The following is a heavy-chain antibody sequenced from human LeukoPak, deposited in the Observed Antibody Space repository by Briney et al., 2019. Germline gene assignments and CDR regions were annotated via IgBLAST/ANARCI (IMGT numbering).Heavy chain of an antibody. D-gene: IGHD3-3*01. CDR2: IKGDGIST. J-gene: IGHJ4*02. CDR1: GCDFSSNW. Sequence: GGSLRLSCAASGCDFSSNWMHWVRHAPGQGLVWVSRIKGDGISTNYADSVKGRFTISRDIAKNTLYLQMNSLRAEDTGVYYCAKDHYWSIDYWGRGTLVTVSS. V-gene: IGHV3-74*01. CDR3: AKDHYWSIDY.